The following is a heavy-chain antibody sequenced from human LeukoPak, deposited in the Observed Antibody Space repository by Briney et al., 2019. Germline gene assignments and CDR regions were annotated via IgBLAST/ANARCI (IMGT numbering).Heavy chain of an antibody. Sequence: GGSLRLSCEGSGFNFNDAWMSWIRQAPGKGLEWVGRVRTTAEGETTDYGAPVRGRFIISRDDSKSMVYLQMNRLETEDTAIYYCTAGLGKTDGDSWGQGTLVTVSS. CDR1: GFNFNDAW. J-gene: IGHJ4*02. CDR2: VRTTAEGETT. D-gene: IGHD4-11*01. CDR3: TAGLGKTDGDS. V-gene: IGHV3-15*01.